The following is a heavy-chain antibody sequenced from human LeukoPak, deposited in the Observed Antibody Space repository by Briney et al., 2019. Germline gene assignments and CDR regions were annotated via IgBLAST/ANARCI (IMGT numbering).Heavy chain of an antibody. CDR1: GYSFSNYW. CDR2: IYPGDSDT. CDR3: ARRAYTSSYTAGY. D-gene: IGHD6-6*01. V-gene: IGHV5-51*01. Sequence: GESLKISCKGSGYSFSNYWIDWVRQMPGKGLEWMGIIYPGDSDTRYSPSFEGQVTISADKSISTAYLQWSSLKASDTAMYYCARRAYTSSYTAGYRGQGTLVTVSS. J-gene: IGHJ4*02.